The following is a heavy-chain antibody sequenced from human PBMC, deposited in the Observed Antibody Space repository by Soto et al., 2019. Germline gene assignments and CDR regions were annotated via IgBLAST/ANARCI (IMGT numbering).Heavy chain of an antibody. CDR2: IYYSGST. V-gene: IGHV4-61*01. CDR3: AAYCTNGVCLIDY. D-gene: IGHD2-8*01. CDR1: GGSVSSGSYY. Sequence: SETLSLTCTVSGGSVSSGSYYWSWIRQPPGKGLEWIGYIYYSGSTNYNPSLKSRVTISVDTSKNQFSLKLSSVTAADTAVYYCAAYCTNGVCLIDYWGRGTLVTVSS. J-gene: IGHJ4*02.